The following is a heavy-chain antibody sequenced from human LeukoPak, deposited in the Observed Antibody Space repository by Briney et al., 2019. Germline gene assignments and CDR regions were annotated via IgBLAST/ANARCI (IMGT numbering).Heavy chain of an antibody. J-gene: IGHJ6*03. CDR3: AKGGKYQLLYCYMDV. Sequence: GGSLRLSCAASGFTFSSYWMSWVRQAPGKGLEWVAVISYDGSNKYYADSVKGRFTISRDNSKNTLYLQMNSLRAEDTAVYYCAKGGKYQLLYCYMDVWGKGTTVTVSS. CDR2: ISYDGSNK. D-gene: IGHD2-2*02. V-gene: IGHV3-30*18. CDR1: GFTFSSYW.